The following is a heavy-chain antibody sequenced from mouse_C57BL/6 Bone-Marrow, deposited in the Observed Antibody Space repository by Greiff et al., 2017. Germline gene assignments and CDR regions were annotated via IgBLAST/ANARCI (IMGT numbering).Heavy chain of an antibody. Sequence: EVMLVESGGGLVKPGGSLKLSCAASGFTFSDYGMHWVRQAPEKGLEWVAYISSGSSTIYYADTVKGRFTISRDNAKNTLFLQMTSLRSEDTAMYYCARATIVTGYYAMDYWGQGTSVTVSS. V-gene: IGHV5-17*01. CDR2: ISSGSSTI. D-gene: IGHD2-5*01. CDR1: GFTFSDYG. CDR3: ARATIVTGYYAMDY. J-gene: IGHJ4*01.